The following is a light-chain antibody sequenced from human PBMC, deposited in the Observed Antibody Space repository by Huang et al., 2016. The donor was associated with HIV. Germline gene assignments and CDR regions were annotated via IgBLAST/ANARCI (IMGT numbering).Light chain of an antibody. CDR1: QGITDD. CDR3: QHYNNWPWWT. CDR2: GAS. Sequence: AIQMTQSPSSLSASVGDRVTITCRASQGITDDLAWYQQKPGKAPKLLISGASTLRSGVPSRFSGSGSGTDFTLTISSLQSEDFAVYYCQHYNNWPWWTFGQGTKVEMK. V-gene: IGKV1-6*01. J-gene: IGKJ1*01.